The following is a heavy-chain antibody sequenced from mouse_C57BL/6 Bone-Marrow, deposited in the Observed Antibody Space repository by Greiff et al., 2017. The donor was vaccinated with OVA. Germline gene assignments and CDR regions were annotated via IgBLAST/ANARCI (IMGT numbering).Heavy chain of an antibody. CDR3: ARPTGTDFDY. D-gene: IGHD4-1*01. V-gene: IGHV1-19*01. J-gene: IGHJ2*01. CDR1: GYTFTDYY. Sequence: VQLQQSGPVLVKPGASVKMSCKASGYTFTDYYMNWVKQSHGKSLEWIGVINPYNGGTSYNQKFKGKATLTVDKSSSTAYMELNSLTSEDSAVYYCARPTGTDFDYWGQGTTLTVSS. CDR2: INPYNGGT.